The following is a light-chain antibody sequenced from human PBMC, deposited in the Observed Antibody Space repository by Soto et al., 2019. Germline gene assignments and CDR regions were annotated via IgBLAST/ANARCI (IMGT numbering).Light chain of an antibody. CDR3: QHYGRPLSTSPHT. CDR1: QSVSSSY. J-gene: IGKJ2*01. V-gene: IGKV3-20*01. Sequence: EIVLTQSPGTLSLSPGERATLSCRASQSVSSSYLAWYQQKPGQAPRLLIYGASSRATGIPDRFSGSGSGTDFTLTISRLEPEDFAVYYCQHYGRPLSTSPHTFGQGTKLEIK. CDR2: GAS.